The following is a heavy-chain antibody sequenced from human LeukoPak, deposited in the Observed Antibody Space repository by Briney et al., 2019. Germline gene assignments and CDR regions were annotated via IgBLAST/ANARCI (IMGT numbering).Heavy chain of an antibody. V-gene: IGHV1-24*01. CDR1: GYTLTELS. Sequence: ASVTVSCKVSGYTLTELSMHWVRQAPGKGLEWMRGFDPEDGETIYAQKFQGRVTMTEDTSTDTAYMELSGLRSEDTAVYYCATRLTVYYGMDVWGQGTTVTVSS. J-gene: IGHJ6*02. CDR2: FDPEDGET. CDR3: ATRLTVYYGMDV. D-gene: IGHD4-17*01.